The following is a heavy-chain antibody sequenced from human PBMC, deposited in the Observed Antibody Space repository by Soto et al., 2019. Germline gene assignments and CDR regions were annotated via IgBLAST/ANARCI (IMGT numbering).Heavy chain of an antibody. CDR1: GYPFTTYY. J-gene: IGHJ5*02. CDR3: ARGLYSSSDNWFDP. Sequence: GASVKVSCKASGYPFTTYYIFCVRQAPGQGLEWMGIINPNGGSTSYAQRFQGRVTMTSDTSTSTVYMELSSLRSEDTAVYYCARGLYSSSDNWFDPWGQGSLVTVSS. CDR2: INPNGGST. D-gene: IGHD6-6*01. V-gene: IGHV1-46*01.